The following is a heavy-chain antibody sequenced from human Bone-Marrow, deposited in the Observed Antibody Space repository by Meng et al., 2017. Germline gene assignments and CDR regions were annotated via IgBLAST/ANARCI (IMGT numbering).Heavy chain of an antibody. CDR2: IYHDGST. J-gene: IGHJ5*02. V-gene: IGHV4-4*02. CDR3: ARAAYDIWSGYAP. D-gene: IGHD3-3*01. Sequence: QGQRKEAGPGPVGPSVNLALTGAVSCASSSSSHWWGWVRQPRGKGLEWIGAIYHDGSTNYTPSLKSRVTISVDKSKNQFSLKLSSVTAADTAVYYCARAAYDIWSGYAPWGQGSLVTVSS. CDR1: CASSSSSHW.